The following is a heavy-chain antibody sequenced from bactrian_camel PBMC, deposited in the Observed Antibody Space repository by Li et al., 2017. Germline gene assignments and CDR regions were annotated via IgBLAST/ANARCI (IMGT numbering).Heavy chain of an antibody. V-gene: IGHV3S55*01. J-gene: IGHJ4*01. CDR2: IESDGST. Sequence: HVQLVESGGGSVQIGGSLRLSCVASGDTIGRYCMGWFRQIPDKEREAVAGIESDGSTSYANSVKGRFTISKDTAANTLYLQMDSLKSEDTAVYYCAADRANGWWLLIRSEDPVYLGQGTQVTVS. D-gene: IGHD2*01. CDR1: GDTIGRYC.